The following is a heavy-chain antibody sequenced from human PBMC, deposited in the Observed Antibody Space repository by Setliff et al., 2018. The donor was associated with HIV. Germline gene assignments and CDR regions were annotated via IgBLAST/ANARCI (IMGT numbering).Heavy chain of an antibody. CDR2: ISYDGSHK. J-gene: IGHJ3*02. V-gene: IGHV3-30*14. Sequence: LRLSCAASGFTFSSYAMHWVRQAPGKGLEWVAVISYDGSHKYYADSVKGRFTISRDNSKNTLYLQMNSLKADDTAVYYCAGTFPGQGAAARECDAFDICGQGTMVTVSS. CDR1: GFTFSSYA. CDR3: AGTFPGQGAAARECDAFDI. D-gene: IGHD6-13*01.